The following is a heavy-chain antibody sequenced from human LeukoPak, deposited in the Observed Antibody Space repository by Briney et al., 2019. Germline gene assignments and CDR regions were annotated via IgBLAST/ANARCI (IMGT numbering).Heavy chain of an antibody. CDR2: IYYSGST. CDR3: ASKSYGVARGPYYYGMDV. V-gene: IGHV4-30-4*01. D-gene: IGHD4-17*01. CDR1: GGSISSGDYY. J-gene: IGHJ6*02. Sequence: SQTLSLTCTVSGGSISSGDYYWSWIRQPPGKGLEWIGYIYYSGSTYYNPSLKSRVTISVDTSKNQFSLKLSSVTAADTAVYYCASKSYGVARGPYYYGMDVWGQGTTVTVSS.